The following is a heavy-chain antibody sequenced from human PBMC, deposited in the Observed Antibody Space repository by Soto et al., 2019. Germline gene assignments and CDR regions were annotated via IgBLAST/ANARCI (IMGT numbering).Heavy chain of an antibody. Sequence: AGSLRLSCAASGFTFSSYAMDWVCQAPGKGLEWVAVIHGSGGNTYYADSVKGRFTISRDNSENTVYLQMSSLRAGDTAVYYCARGKDRDTVTTFDYWGQGALVTVSS. V-gene: IGHV3-23*01. CDR1: GFTFSSYA. CDR3: ARGKDRDTVTTFDY. J-gene: IGHJ4*02. CDR2: IHGSGGNT. D-gene: IGHD4-17*01.